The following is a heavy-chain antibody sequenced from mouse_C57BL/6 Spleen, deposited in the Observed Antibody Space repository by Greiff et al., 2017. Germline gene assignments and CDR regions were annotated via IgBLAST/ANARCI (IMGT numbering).Heavy chain of an antibody. CDR2: IDPEDGET. Sequence: EVQLQQSGAELVKPGASVKLSCTASGFNIKDYYMHWVKQRTEQGLEWIGRIDPEDGETKYAPKFPGKATITADTSSTTAYLQLSSLTSEDTAVYYCARCGNYECVWCAYGGQGTLVTVSA. CDR3: ARCGNYECVWCAY. J-gene: IGHJ3*01. CDR1: GFNIKDYY. V-gene: IGHV14-2*01. D-gene: IGHD2-1*01.